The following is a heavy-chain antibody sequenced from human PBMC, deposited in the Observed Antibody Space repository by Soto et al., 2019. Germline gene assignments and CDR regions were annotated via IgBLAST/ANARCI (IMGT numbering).Heavy chain of an antibody. CDR3: AHSIRYFDWLHRYFDY. V-gene: IGHV2-5*02. CDR1: GFSLSTSGVG. CDR2: IYWDDDK. Sequence: QITLKESGPTLVKPTQTLTLTCTFSGFSLSTSGVGVGWIRQPPGKALEWLALIYWDDDKRYSPSLQSRLTITTNTSKNPVVLTMTNMDTVDTATYYCAHSIRYFDWLHRYFDYWGQGTLVTVSS. J-gene: IGHJ4*02. D-gene: IGHD3-9*01.